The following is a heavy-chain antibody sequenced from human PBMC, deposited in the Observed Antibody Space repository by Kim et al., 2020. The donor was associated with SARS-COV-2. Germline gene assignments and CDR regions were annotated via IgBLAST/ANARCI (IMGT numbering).Heavy chain of an antibody. J-gene: IGHJ6*02. CDR1: GGSISYYY. Sequence: SETLSLTCTVSGGSISYYYWSWIRQSPGKGLEWIGYIFYSGTTKYNPSLKSRVTISVDRSKNQLSLMLSSVTAADTAIYYCAREGIMDRVIISHYYAMDVWGQGTMVTVPS. CDR3: AREGIMDRVIISHYYAMDV. V-gene: IGHV4-59*13. D-gene: IGHD3-10*01. CDR2: IFYSGTT.